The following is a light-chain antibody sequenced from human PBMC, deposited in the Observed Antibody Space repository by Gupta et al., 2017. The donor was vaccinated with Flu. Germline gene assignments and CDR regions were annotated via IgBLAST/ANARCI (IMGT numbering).Light chain of an antibody. CDR2: EVS. V-gene: IGLV2-14*01. CDR1: RSDVGAYNY. Sequence: QSALTQPASVSGSPGQSITISCTGTRSDVGAYNYVSWYLQYPGKAPKLIIYEVSNRAAGVSNRFSGSKSGNTASLIISGLQAEDEADYYCKSYTSENIWVFGGGTKLTVL. J-gene: IGLJ3*02. CDR3: KSYTSENIWV.